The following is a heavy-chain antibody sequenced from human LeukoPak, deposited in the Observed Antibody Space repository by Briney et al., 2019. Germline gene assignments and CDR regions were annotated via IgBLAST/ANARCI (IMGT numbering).Heavy chain of an antibody. J-gene: IGHJ4*02. D-gene: IGHD2-21*02. CDR1: GFTFSGYA. V-gene: IGHV3-64D*06. CDR3: VGDRVVVTATFDC. Sequence: PGGSLRLSCSASGFTFSGYAMHWVRQAPGKGLEYVSGIPSNGGTTYYADSVKGRFTISRDNSKNTLYLQMSSLRAEDTAVYFCVGDRVVVTATFDCWGQGTLVTVSS. CDR2: IPSNGGTT.